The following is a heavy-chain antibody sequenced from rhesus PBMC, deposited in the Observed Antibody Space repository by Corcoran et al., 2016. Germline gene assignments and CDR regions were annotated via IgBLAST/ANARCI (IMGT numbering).Heavy chain of an antibody. CDR3: ARLHTVHYGLDS. D-gene: IGHD4-23*01. CDR1: GYSISSGYY. Sequence: QVQLQESGPGLVKPSETLSLTCAVSGYSISSGYYWGWIHQPLGKGLEWNEHIISRRSTYLTPSRNSRVPLSLATSTNQFSLKLSSVTAADTAVYYCARLHTVHYGLDSWGQGVVVTVSS. V-gene: IGHV4-99*01. J-gene: IGHJ6*01. CDR2: IISRRST.